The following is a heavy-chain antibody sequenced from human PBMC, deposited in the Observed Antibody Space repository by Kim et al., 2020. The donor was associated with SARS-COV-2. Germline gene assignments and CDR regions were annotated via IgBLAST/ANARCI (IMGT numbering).Heavy chain of an antibody. D-gene: IGHD5-18*01. V-gene: IGHV1-69*13. J-gene: IGHJ6*02. CDR1: GGTFSSYA. Sequence: SVKVSCKASGGTFSSYAISWVRQAPGQGLEWMGGIIPIFGTANYAQKFQGRVTITADESTSTAYMELSSLRSEDTAVYYCAREERVGYSYLLWNYYYGMDVWGQGTTVTVSS. CDR2: IIPIFGTA. CDR3: AREERVGYSYLLWNYYYGMDV.